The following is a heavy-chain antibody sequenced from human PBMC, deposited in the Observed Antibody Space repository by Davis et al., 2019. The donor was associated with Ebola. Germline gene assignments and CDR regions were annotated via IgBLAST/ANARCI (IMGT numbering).Heavy chain of an antibody. CDR3: ARLRTNYYYYGMDV. D-gene: IGHD1-1*01. CDR2: INSDGSSP. V-gene: IGHV3-74*01. Sequence: GESLKISCAASGFTFSSYWMHWVRQAPGKGLVWVSRINSDGSSPSYADSVKGRFTISRDNAKNTLYLQMNSLRAEDTAVYYCARLRTNYYYYGMDVWGQGTTVTVSS. CDR1: GFTFSSYW. J-gene: IGHJ6*02.